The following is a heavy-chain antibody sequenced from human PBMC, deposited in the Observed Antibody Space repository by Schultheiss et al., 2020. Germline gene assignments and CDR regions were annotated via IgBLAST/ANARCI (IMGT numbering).Heavy chain of an antibody. Sequence: ASVKVSCKASGYTFTTYGMHWVRQAPGQGPEWMGWINTNTGNPTYAQGFTGRFVFSLDTYDSTSYLQISSLKAEDTAVYYCARGGVVVPGFDYWGQGTLVTVSS. CDR3: ARGGVVVPGFDY. D-gene: IGHD2-2*01. V-gene: IGHV7-4-1*02. CDR2: INTNTGNP. CDR1: GYTFTTYG. J-gene: IGHJ4*02.